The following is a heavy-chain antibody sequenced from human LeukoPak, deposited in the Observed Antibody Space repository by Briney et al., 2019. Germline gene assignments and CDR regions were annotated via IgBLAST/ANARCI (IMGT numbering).Heavy chain of an antibody. CDR1: GYTFTSYA. D-gene: IGHD4-17*01. J-gene: IGHJ3*02. CDR3: TRDGIYGDCDI. V-gene: IGHV1-3*01. Sequence: GASVKVSCKASGYTFTSYAMHWVRQAPGQRLEWMGWINAGNGNTKYSQKFQGRVTITRDTSASTAYMELSSLRSEDTAVYYCTRDGIYGDCDIWGQGTMVTVSS. CDR2: INAGNGNT.